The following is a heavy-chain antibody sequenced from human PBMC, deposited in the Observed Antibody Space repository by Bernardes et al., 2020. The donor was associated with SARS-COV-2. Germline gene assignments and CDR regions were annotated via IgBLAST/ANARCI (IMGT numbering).Heavy chain of an antibody. J-gene: IGHJ4*02. D-gene: IGHD1-26*01. Sequence: GGSLRLSCTASGFAFRDFFMSWIRQDPGPGLAWVAYLSRGYPYRTYADSVKGRFTVSRDDSKNSLYLQMNSLRGEDTAIYYCTREGPGRHSNYYFDSWGQGTVVTV. CDR3: TREGPGRHSNYYFDS. CDR1: GFAFRDFF. CDR2: LSRGYPYR. V-gene: IGHV3-11*06.